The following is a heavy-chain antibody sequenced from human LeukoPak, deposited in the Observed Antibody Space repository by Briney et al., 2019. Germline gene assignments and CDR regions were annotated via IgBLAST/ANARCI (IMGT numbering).Heavy chain of an antibody. J-gene: IGHJ4*02. Sequence: SGTLSLTCDASGGSISSGNLRWCVRHPPGKGLGGIWESYPGGNSNYTPSLDSRVTILVDKTKNQFSLKLISVTAANTAVYFCARSAEAQMYYFDFWGQGTLVTVSS. CDR3: ARSAEAQMYYFDF. V-gene: IGHV4-4*02. CDR2: SYPGGNS. D-gene: IGHD1-14*01. CDR1: GGSISSGNL.